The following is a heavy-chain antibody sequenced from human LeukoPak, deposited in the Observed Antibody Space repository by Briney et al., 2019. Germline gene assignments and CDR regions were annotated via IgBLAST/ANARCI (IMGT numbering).Heavy chain of an antibody. V-gene: IGHV4-59*08. D-gene: IGHD2-2*01. Sequence: SETLSLTCTVSGDPIRSSYWSWIRPSPRKGLQWIGYLYQSVCTKQHPSPRRRLIISTDKSKNQLSLKLNSVTAADTAVYYCPRHGAFFTRGFCSNSNCYVDGLQTWGQGIVVSVSS. CDR1: GDPIRSSY. CDR2: LYQSVCT. CDR3: PRHGAFFTRGFCSNSNCYVDGLQT. J-gene: IGHJ3*01.